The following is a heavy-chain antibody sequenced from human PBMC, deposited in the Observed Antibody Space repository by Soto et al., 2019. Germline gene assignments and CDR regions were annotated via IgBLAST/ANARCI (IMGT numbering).Heavy chain of an antibody. V-gene: IGHV4-34*01. CDR1: GGSFSGYY. D-gene: IGHD4-4*01. Sequence: SETLSLTCAVYGGSFSGYYWSWIRQPPGKGLEWIGEINHSGSTNYNPSLKSRVTISVDTSKNQYSLKLSSVTAADTAVYYCARGRVYSNPYYYYYGMDVWGQGTTVTVSS. CDR2: INHSGST. J-gene: IGHJ6*02. CDR3: ARGRVYSNPYYYYYGMDV.